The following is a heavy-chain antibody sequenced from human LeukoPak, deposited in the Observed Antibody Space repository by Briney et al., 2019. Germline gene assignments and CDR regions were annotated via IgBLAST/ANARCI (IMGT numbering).Heavy chain of an antibody. V-gene: IGHV4-30-4*01. D-gene: IGHD4-17*01. CDR3: ARERDYGDYSDSRRVDY. CDR1: GGSISSGDYY. J-gene: IGHJ4*02. Sequence: PSETLSLTCTVSGGSISSGDYYWSWIRQPPGKGLEWIGYIYYSGSTYYNPSLKSRVTISVDTSKNQSSLKLSSVTAADTAVYYCARERDYGDYSDSRRVDYWGQGTLVTVSS. CDR2: IYYSGST.